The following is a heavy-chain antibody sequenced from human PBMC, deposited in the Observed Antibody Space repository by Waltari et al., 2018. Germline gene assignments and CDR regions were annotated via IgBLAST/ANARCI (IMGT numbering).Heavy chain of an antibody. J-gene: IGHJ4*02. V-gene: IGHV1-24*01. CDR2: FDPEDGET. CDR1: GYTLTELS. Sequence: QVQLVQSGAGVKKPGASAKVSCKVSGYTLTELSIHWVRQAPGKGLEWMGGFDPEDGETIYAQKFQGRVTMTEDTSTDTAYMELSSLRSEDTAVYDCATDLGCVRRGGGSCYSYWGQGTLVTVSS. CDR3: ATDLGCVRRGGGSCYSY. D-gene: IGHD2-15*01.